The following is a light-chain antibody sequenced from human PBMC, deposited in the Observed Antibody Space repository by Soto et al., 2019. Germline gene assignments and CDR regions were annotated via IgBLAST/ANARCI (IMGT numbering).Light chain of an antibody. V-gene: IGKV1-9*01. Sequence: DIQLTQSPSFLSASVGDRVTITCRASQGISNFLAWYQHKPGKAPNLLIYAASTLQSGVPSRFSGTGSGTDLTLTISSLQPEDSAAYYCQQLNSYPRTFGQGTKLEIK. J-gene: IGKJ2*02. CDR1: QGISNF. CDR3: QQLNSYPRT. CDR2: AAS.